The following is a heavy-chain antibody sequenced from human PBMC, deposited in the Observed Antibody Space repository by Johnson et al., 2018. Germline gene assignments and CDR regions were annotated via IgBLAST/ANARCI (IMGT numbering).Heavy chain of an antibody. D-gene: IGHD2-2*03. CDR2: ISWNSGSI. CDR1: GFTFDDYA. J-gene: IGHJ6*02. Sequence: VQLVESGGGLVQPGRSLRLSCAASGFTFDDYAMHWVRQAPGKGLEWVSGISWNSGSIGYADSVKGRFTISRDNAKNTLYLQMNSLRAEDTAVYYCAKAWIWNYYYGMDVWGQGTTVTVSS. CDR3: AKAWIWNYYYGMDV. V-gene: IGHV3-9*01.